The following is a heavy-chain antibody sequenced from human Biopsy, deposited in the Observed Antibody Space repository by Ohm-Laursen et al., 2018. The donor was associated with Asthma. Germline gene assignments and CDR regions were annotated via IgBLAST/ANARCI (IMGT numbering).Heavy chain of an antibody. J-gene: IGHJ4*02. CDR3: ARGPEYVRSSGALDY. CDR2: IIPIFGPT. Sequence: SVKVSCKASGDSFSNYAISWVRQAPGQGLEWMGRIIPIFGPTNYAQKFQGRVTISADDSTSTAYMELSSLSSEDTALYYCARGPEYVRSSGALDYRGQGTLVTVSS. CDR1: GDSFSNYA. D-gene: IGHD2-2*01. V-gene: IGHV1-69*13.